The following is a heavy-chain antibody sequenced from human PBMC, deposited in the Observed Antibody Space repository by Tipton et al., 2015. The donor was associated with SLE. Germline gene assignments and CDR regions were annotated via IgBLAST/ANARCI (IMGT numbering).Heavy chain of an antibody. D-gene: IGHD6-13*01. CDR2: IYYSGST. Sequence: TLSLTCAVYGGSFSGYYWSWIRQPPGKGLEWIGYIYYSGSTNYNPSLKSRVTISVDTSKNQFSLKLSSVTAADTAVYYCARIYAAGDYYYGMDVWGQGTTVTVSS. V-gene: IGHV4-59*01. J-gene: IGHJ6*02. CDR3: ARIYAAGDYYYGMDV. CDR1: GGSFSGYY.